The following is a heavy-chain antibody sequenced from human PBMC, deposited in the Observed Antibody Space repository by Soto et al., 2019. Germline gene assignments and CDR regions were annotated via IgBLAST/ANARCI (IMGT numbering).Heavy chain of an antibody. J-gene: IGHJ4*02. CDR1: GGSISSYY. Sequence: PSETLSLTCTVSGGSISSYYWTWIQQPAGKGLEWIGRIYSSGSTNCNPSLKSRVTMSVDTSKNQFSLKLSSLTAADTAVYYCAREYRLCSGGRCFVSFDYWGQGTLVTVSS. CDR3: AREYRLCSGGRCFVSFDY. D-gene: IGHD2-15*01. V-gene: IGHV4-4*07. CDR2: IYSSGST.